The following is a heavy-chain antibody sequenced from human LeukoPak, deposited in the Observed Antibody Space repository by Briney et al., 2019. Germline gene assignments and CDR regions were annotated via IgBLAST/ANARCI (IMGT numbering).Heavy chain of an antibody. CDR3: TKPLHDHDIYDS. D-gene: IGHD1-1*01. J-gene: IGHJ4*02. Sequence: RRSLRLSCAASGFSFHRYVMNWVPQAPGKGLEWVSAISVSGDRTYYADSVKGRFTISRDNAKNTLYLQMNSLRVEDTAIYFCTKPLHDHDIYDSWGQGTLVTVSS. CDR2: ISVSGDRT. V-gene: IGHV3-23*01. CDR1: GFSFHRYV.